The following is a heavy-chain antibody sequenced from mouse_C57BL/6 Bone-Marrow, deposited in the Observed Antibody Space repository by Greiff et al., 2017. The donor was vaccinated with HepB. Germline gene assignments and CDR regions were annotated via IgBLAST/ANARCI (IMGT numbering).Heavy chain of an antibody. Sequence: QVQLKESGAELVKPGASVKISCKASGYAFSSYWMNWVKQRPGKGLEWIGQIYPGDGDTNYNGKFKGKATLTADKSSSTAYMQLSSLTSEDSAVYFCARGGFYDYDLAYWGQGTLVTVSA. D-gene: IGHD2-4*01. J-gene: IGHJ3*01. CDR2: IYPGDGDT. CDR1: GYAFSSYW. CDR3: ARGGFYDYDLAY. V-gene: IGHV1-80*01.